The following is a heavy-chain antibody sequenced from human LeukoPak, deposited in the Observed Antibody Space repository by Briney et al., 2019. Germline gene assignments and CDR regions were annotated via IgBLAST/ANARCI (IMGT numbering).Heavy chain of an antibody. CDR2: ISAYNGNT. D-gene: IGHD4-17*01. CDR3: ARDATVTNFDY. V-gene: IGHV1-18*04. Sequence: ASVKVSCKASGYTLTSYGISWVRQAPGQGLEWMGWISAYNGNTNYTQKLQGRVTMTTDTSTSTAYMELRSLRSDDTAVYYCARDATVTNFDYWGQGTLVTVSS. CDR1: GYTLTSYG. J-gene: IGHJ4*02.